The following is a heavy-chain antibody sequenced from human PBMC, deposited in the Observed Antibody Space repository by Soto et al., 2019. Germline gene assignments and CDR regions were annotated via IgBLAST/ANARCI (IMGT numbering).Heavy chain of an antibody. CDR2: IYYSGST. D-gene: IGHD6-6*01. Sequence: SETLSLTYTVSGGSISSYYWSWIRQPPGKGLEWIGYIYYSGSTNYNPSLKSRVTISVDTSKNQFSLKLSSVTAADTAVYYCARSVGSSSNRFVYYYYMDVWGKGTTVTVSS. CDR3: ARSVGSSSNRFVYYYYMDV. V-gene: IGHV4-59*08. J-gene: IGHJ6*03. CDR1: GGSISSYY.